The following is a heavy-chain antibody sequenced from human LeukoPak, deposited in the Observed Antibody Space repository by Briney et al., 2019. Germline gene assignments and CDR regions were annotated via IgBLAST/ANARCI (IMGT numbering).Heavy chain of an antibody. CDR2: ISYDGSNK. CDR3: AKDEGYCSSTRCSRSFDY. J-gene: IGHJ4*02. CDR1: GFTFSSYG. Sequence: GGSPRLSCAASGFTFSSYGMHWVRQAPGKGLEWVAVISYDGSNKYYAESVKGRFTISRDNSKNTLSLQMNSLRAEDTAVYYCAKDEGYCSSTRCSRSFDYWGQGTLVTVSS. V-gene: IGHV3-30*18. D-gene: IGHD2-2*01.